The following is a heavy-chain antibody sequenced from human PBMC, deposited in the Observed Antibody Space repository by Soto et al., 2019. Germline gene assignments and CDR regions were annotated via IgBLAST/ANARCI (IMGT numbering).Heavy chain of an antibody. CDR2: INPNSGGT. V-gene: IGHV1-2*04. CDR1: GYTFTGYY. CDR3: ARARGYSSGWYRAPLDY. J-gene: IGHJ4*02. D-gene: IGHD6-19*01. Sequence: SVKVSCKASGYTFTGYYMHWVRQAPGQGLEWMGWINPNSGGTNYAQKFQGWVTMTRDTSISTAYMELSRLRSDDTAVYYCARARGYSSGWYRAPLDYWGQGTLVTVSS.